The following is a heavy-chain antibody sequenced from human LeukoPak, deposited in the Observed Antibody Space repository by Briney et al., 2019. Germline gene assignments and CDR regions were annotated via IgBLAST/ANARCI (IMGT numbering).Heavy chain of an antibody. D-gene: IGHD1-1*01. CDR3: ARHVVVSSTGSCFDP. CDR1: GYSFTSYW. CDR2: IYPGDSNT. J-gene: IGHJ5*02. Sequence: GESLKISCKGFGYSFTSYWIGWVRQMPGKGLEWMGIIYPGDSNTRYSPSFQGQVTISTVKSISTAYLQWSSLKASDTAMYYCARHVVVSSTGSCFDPWGQGTLVTVSS. V-gene: IGHV5-51*01.